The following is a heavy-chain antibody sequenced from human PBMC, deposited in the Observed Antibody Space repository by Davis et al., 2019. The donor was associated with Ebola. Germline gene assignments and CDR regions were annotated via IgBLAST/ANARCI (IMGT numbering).Heavy chain of an antibody. J-gene: IGHJ4*02. CDR1: GFTFSSYW. Sequence: GESLKISCAASGFTFSSYWMHWVRQAPGKGLVWVSRINSDGSSTSYADPVKGRFTISRDNAKNSLYLQMNSLRAEDTAVYYCASGGYFDPDWGQGTLVTVSS. CDR2: INSDGSST. V-gene: IGHV3-74*01. CDR3: ASGGYFDPD. D-gene: IGHD3-9*01.